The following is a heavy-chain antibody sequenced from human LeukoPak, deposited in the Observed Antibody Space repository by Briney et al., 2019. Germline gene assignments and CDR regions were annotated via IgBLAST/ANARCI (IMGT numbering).Heavy chain of an antibody. J-gene: IGHJ5*02. V-gene: IGHV4-39*07. Sequence: PGGSLRLSCTASGFTFSSYSMNWVRQAPGKGLEWIGTIYYSGDSYYNPSLKSRVTISVDTSKNQFSLKLSSVTAADTAVYYCARGRDGYNLWGQGTLVTVSS. CDR1: GFTFSSYSMN. CDR3: ARGRDGYNL. CDR2: IYYSGDS. D-gene: IGHD5-24*01.